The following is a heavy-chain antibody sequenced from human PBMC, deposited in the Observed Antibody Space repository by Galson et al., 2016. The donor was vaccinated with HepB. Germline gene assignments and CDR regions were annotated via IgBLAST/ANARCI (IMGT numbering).Heavy chain of an antibody. D-gene: IGHD5-18*01. CDR3: ARAWIHLYDLDY. J-gene: IGHJ4*02. CDR1: RFTFSSYA. Sequence: SLRLSCAASRFTFSSYAMSWVRQAPGKGLEWVSGISGSGAGTYYADAAKGRFTTSRDNSENTQYLQMNSLRAEDTAVAYCARAWIHLYDLDYWGQGALVTVSS. CDR2: ISGSGAGT. V-gene: IGHV3-23*01.